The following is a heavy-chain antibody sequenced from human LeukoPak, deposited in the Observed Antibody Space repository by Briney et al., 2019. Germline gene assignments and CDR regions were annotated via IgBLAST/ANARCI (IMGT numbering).Heavy chain of an antibody. CDR2: FIPILGTA. D-gene: IGHD3-3*01. CDR3: AGIPVFGVVLHQEPV. CDR1: GGTFSSYA. Sequence: SVKVSCKASGGTFSSYAISWVRQAPGQGLEWMGVFIPILGTANSTQKFRDRVTITADISTNTAYMELSSLRSEDTAVYFCAGIPVFGVVLHQEPVWGKGTTVTVSS. V-gene: IGHV1-69*10. J-gene: IGHJ6*04.